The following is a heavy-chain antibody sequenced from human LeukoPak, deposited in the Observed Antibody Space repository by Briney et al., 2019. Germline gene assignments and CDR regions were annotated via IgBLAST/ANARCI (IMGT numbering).Heavy chain of an antibody. J-gene: IGHJ4*01. CDR3: ARAGQGYCTSTSCYLSLDF. D-gene: IGHD2-2*01. CDR2: IYHSGST. CDR1: GGSISSYY. V-gene: IGHV4-59*12. Sequence: SETLSLTCAVSGGSISSYYWNWIRQSPAKGLEWIGFIYHSGSTNYNPSLKSRVGMSIDKSQNQFSLSVNSVTAADTAVYYCARAGQGYCTSTSCYLSLDFWGQGTLVTVSS.